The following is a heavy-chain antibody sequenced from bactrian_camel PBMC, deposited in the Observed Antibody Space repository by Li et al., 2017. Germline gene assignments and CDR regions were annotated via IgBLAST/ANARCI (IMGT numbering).Heavy chain of an antibody. CDR1: GRIHSDFV. CDR2: IDSSGRT. J-gene: IGHJ4*01. V-gene: IGHV3S53*01. Sequence: QVQLVESGGGSAQPGGSLTLSCAASGRIHSDFVMGWFRQFPGKRREAVATIDSSGRTEYTDSAKGRFTISFDSAEKILYLEMNNLNGEDTALYRCGASWGITAMMAIGGPLCSLGHPYDYWGQGTQVTVS. D-gene: IGHD5*01. CDR3: GASWGITAMMAIGGPLCSLGHPYDY.